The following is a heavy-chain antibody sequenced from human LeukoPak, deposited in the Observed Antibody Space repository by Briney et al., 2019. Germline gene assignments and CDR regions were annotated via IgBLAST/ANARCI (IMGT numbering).Heavy chain of an antibody. D-gene: IGHD2-2*01. CDR3: AKDLKPPGYCSSTSCYDFDY. Sequence: PGGSLRLSCAASGFIFSNAWMSWVRQAPGKGLEWVANIKQDGSEKYYVDSVKGRFTISRDNAKNSLYLQMNSLRAEDTAVYYCAKDLKPPGYCSSTSCYDFDYWGQGTLVTVSS. J-gene: IGHJ4*02. CDR1: GFIFSNAW. V-gene: IGHV3-7*03. CDR2: IKQDGSEK.